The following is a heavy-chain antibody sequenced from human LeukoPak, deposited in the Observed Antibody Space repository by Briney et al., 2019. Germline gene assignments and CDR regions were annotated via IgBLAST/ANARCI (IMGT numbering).Heavy chain of an antibody. CDR1: GFTFSRYW. J-gene: IGHJ4*02. V-gene: IGHV3-7*01. Sequence: GGSLRLSCAASGFTFSRYWMSWVRQAPGKGLEWVANIKQDGSEKYYVDSVKGRFTISRDNAKNLLYLHMNSLRAEDTAIYYCARGETVSSWTTFDYWGQGTLVTVSS. CDR3: ARGETVSSWTTFDY. CDR2: IKQDGSEK. D-gene: IGHD6-13*01.